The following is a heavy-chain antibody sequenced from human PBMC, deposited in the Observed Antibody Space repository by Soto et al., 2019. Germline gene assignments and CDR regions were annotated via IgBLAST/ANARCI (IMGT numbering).Heavy chain of an antibody. CDR3: ARLRYSGYEIPEYIDY. J-gene: IGHJ4*02. CDR1: GGSFSGYY. CDR2: INHSGST. D-gene: IGHD5-12*01. Sequence: SETLSLTCAVYGGSFSGYYWSWIRQPPGKGLEWIGEINHSGSTNYNPSLKSRVTISVDTSKNQFSLKLSSVTAADTAVYYCARLRYSGYEIPEYIDYWGQGTLVTVSS. V-gene: IGHV4-34*01.